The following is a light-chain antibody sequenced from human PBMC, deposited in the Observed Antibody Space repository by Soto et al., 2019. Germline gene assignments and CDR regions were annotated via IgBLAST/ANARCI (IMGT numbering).Light chain of an antibody. CDR2: DVN. J-gene: IGLJ1*01. V-gene: IGLV2-14*03. Sequence: QSALTQPASVSGSPGQSITISCTGATTDIDGYNYVSWYQQHPGQAPKLMIFDVNNRPSGVSGRFSGSKSGDTASLTISGLQAEDDGDYYCNSYTGSAPFDVFGSGTKLTVL. CDR3: NSYTGSAPFDV. CDR1: TTDIDGYNY.